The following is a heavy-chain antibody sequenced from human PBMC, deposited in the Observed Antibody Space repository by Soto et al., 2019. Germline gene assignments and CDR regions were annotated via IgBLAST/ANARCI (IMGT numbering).Heavy chain of an antibody. J-gene: IGHJ4*02. CDR2: IDPSDSYT. CDR1: GYSFTNYW. V-gene: IGHV5-10-1*01. Sequence: PGESLTISCKGSGYSFTNYWINWVRQMPGKGLEWMGRIDPSDSYTNYNPTFQGHVTISADKSISTAYLQWSSLKASDTAMYYCVRHNCSGGSCYSWGSFDDYWGQGTLVTVSS. D-gene: IGHD2-15*01. CDR3: VRHNCSGGSCYSWGSFDDY.